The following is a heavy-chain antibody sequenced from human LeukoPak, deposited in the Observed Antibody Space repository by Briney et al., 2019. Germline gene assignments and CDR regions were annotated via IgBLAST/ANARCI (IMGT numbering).Heavy chain of an antibody. CDR2: IYYTTNP. J-gene: IGHJ5*02. CDR1: GGSIRNHF. V-gene: IGHV4-59*11. D-gene: IGHD4-11*01. Sequence: PSETLSLTCSVSGGSIRNHFWSWIRLPPGKGLEWIGNIYYTTNPNYNPSLARRVTISVDTSKNQLSLKLDSVTAADTAVYYCARGRNYFDPWGQGTRVTVSS. CDR3: ARGRNYFDP.